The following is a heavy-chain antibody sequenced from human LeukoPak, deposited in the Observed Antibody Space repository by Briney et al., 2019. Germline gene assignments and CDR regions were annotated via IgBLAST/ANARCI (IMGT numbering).Heavy chain of an antibody. V-gene: IGHV1-69*04. Sequence: ASVKVSCKASGGTFSTYAISWVRQAPGQGLEWMGRIIPVLGVANYAQKFQGSVTISADKSTSTAYMEVSSLGSEDTAVYYCATGIGTLWSGYYHDYWGQGTLVTVSS. CDR3: ATGIGTLWSGYYHDY. J-gene: IGHJ4*02. CDR2: IIPVLGVA. D-gene: IGHD3-3*01. CDR1: GGTFSTYA.